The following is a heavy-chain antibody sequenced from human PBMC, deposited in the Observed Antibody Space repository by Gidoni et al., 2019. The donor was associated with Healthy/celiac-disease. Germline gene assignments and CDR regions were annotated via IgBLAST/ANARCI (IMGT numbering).Heavy chain of an antibody. CDR1: GFTFSSFA. Sequence: QVQLVVSRVGVVQPGRPIRLSCPASGFTFSSFARHWVRQAPGKGLEWVAVISYDGSNKYYADSVKGRFTISRDNSKNTLYLQMNSLRAEDTAVYYCARERWELPQTLDAFDIWGQGTMVTVSS. CDR3: ARERWELPQTLDAFDI. D-gene: IGHD1-26*01. V-gene: IGHV3-30-3*01. J-gene: IGHJ3*02. CDR2: ISYDGSNK.